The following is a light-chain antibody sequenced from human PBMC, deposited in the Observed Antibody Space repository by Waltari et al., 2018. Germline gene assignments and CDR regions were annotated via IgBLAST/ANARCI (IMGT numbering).Light chain of an antibody. CDR2: GST. Sequence: QSVLTPPPSVSGAPGQRVTISCTGRGPNIGAGYDVHWYPQLPRAAPKLLIFGSTRRPLGVPDRFFWATSCTSASLAITGLQAEDEADYYCQSYDTSLSVVFGGGTKLTVL. J-gene: IGLJ3*02. CDR3: QSYDTSLSVV. CDR1: GPNIGAGYD. V-gene: IGLV1-40*01.